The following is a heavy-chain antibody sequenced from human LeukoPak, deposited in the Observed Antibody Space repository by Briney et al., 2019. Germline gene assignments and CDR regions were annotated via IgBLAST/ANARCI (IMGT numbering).Heavy chain of an antibody. CDR1: GGSFSSYY. CDR2: IYYSGST. D-gene: IGHD4/OR15-4a*01. V-gene: IGHV4-59*01. J-gene: IGHJ6*02. Sequence: PSETLSLTCAVYGGSFSSYYWSWIRQPPGKGLEWIGYIYYSGSTNYNPSLKSRVTISVDTSKNQFSLKLSSVTAADTAVYYCARDLRLTRGPYYYYGMDVWGQGTTVTVSS. CDR3: ARDLRLTRGPYYYYGMDV.